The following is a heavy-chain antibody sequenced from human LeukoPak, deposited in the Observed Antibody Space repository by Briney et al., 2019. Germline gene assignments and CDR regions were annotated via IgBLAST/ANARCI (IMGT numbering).Heavy chain of an antibody. V-gene: IGHV3-7*01. J-gene: IGHJ4*02. CDR3: ARGHRAWSY. CDR2: VKQDGSEK. Sequence: GGSLRLSCSASGFTFSSFWVTWVRQAPGKGLEWVANVKQDGSEKNYVDSVKGRFTISRDNAKNSLYLQMNSLRVDDTAVYYCARGHRAWSYWGQGTLVTVSS. D-gene: IGHD3-3*01. CDR1: GFTFSSFW.